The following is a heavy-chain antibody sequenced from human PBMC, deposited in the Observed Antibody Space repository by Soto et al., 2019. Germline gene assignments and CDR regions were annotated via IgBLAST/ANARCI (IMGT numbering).Heavy chain of an antibody. V-gene: IGHV3-21*01. J-gene: IGHJ6*02. CDR2: ISSSSSYI. CDR1: GFTFSSYS. Sequence: PGGSLRLSCAASGFTFSSYSMNWVRQAPGKGLEWVSSISSSSSYIYYADSVKGQFTISRDNAKNSLYLQMNSLRAEDTAVYYCARDLAGRWFGELLDYYYYGMDVWGQGTTVTVSS. D-gene: IGHD3-10*01. CDR3: ARDLAGRWFGELLDYYYYGMDV.